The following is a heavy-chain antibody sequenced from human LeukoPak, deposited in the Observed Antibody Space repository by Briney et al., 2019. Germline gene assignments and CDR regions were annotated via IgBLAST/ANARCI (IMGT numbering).Heavy chain of an antibody. CDR3: AKDLAEGRWTGYNIFDAFDI. V-gene: IGHV4-39*07. CDR1: GGSISSSSYY. J-gene: IGHJ3*02. CDR2: IYYSGST. D-gene: IGHD5-24*01. Sequence: PSETLSLTCTVSGGSISSSSYYWGWIRQPPGKGLEWIGSIYYSGSTNYNPSLKSRVTLSVDTSKNQFSLNLNSVTAADTAVYYCAKDLAEGRWTGYNIFDAFDIWGQGTMVTVSS.